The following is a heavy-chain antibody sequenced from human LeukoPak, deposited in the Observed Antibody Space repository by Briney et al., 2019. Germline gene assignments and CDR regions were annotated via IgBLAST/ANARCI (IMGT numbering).Heavy chain of an antibody. CDR1: GFTVSSNY. CDR2: IYSGGST. CDR3: ARAWQRYFDY. V-gene: IGHV3-66*02. D-gene: IGHD5-24*01. J-gene: IGHJ4*02. Sequence: GGSLRLSCAASGFTVSSNYMSWVRQAPGKGLEWVSVIYSGGSTYYADSVKGRFTISRDNSKDTLYLQMNSLRAEDTAVYYCARAWQRYFDYWGQGTLVTVSS.